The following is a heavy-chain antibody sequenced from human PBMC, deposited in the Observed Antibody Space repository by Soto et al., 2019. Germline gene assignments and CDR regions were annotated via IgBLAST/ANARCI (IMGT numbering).Heavy chain of an antibody. CDR3: ARHSSYNYDSSAYYDS. D-gene: IGHD3-22*01. CDR1: GAPISTGNW. Sequence: QVHLQESGPRLVQSSGTLSLTCGVSGAPISTGNWWTWVRQPPGKGLEWIGEIYHGGNTNYRPSLKIRVIISVDKSKNQFSLRLSSVTAADTAVYYCARHSSYNYDSSAYYDSWGQGTLVTV. J-gene: IGHJ5*01. CDR2: IYHGGNT. V-gene: IGHV4-4*02.